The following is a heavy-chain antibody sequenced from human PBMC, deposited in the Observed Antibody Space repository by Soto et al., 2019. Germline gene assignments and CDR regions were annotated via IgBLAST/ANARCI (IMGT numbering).Heavy chain of an antibody. CDR1: GYTFTGYA. V-gene: IGHV1-3*01. CDR3: ARGHDSSGGTDYFDY. D-gene: IGHD3-22*01. J-gene: IGHJ4*02. CDR2: INAGNGNT. Sequence: ASVKVSCKASGYTFTGYAMHWVRQAPGQRLEWMGWINAGNGNTKYSQKFQGRVTITRDTSASTAYMELSSLRSEDTAVYYCARGHDSSGGTDYFDYWGQGTLVTVSS.